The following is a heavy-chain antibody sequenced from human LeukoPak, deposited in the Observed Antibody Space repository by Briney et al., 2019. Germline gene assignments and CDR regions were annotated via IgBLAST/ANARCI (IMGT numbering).Heavy chain of an antibody. CDR2: IRYDGSTE. Sequence: GGSLRLSCAASGFTFSNYGMHWVRQAPGKGLEWVTFIRYDGSTEKYADSVKGRVAISRDNSKNTLFLQMNSLRVDDTAMYYCAKGGSPHSYSFDSWGQGTLVTVSS. J-gene: IGHJ4*02. V-gene: IGHV3-30*02. CDR3: AKGGSPHSYSFDS. CDR1: GFTFSNYG.